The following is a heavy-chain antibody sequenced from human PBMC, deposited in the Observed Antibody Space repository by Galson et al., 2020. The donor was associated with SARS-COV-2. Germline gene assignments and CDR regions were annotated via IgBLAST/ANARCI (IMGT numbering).Heavy chain of an antibody. V-gene: IGHV4-59*11. CDR1: GGSISSHY. Sequence: SETLSLTCTVSGGSISSHYWSWIRQPPGKGLEWIGYIYYSGSTNYNPSLKSRVTISVDTSKNQFSLKLSSVTAADTAVYYCASSVRGYSGYDFSYYYYMDGWGKGTTVTVSS. D-gene: IGHD5-12*01. CDR2: IYYSGST. J-gene: IGHJ6*03. CDR3: ASSVRGYSGYDFSYYYYMDG.